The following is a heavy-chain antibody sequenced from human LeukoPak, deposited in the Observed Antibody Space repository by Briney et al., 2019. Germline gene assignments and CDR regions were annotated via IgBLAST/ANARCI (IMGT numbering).Heavy chain of an antibody. J-gene: IGHJ5*02. Sequence: SETLSLTCTVSGGSISSSSYYWGWIRQPPGKGLEWIGSIYYSGSTNYNPSLKSRVTISVDTSKNQFSLKLSSVTAADTAVYYCARDLGVLAAGPDTTYNWFDPWGQGTLVTVSS. CDR3: ARDLGVLAAGPDTTYNWFDP. V-gene: IGHV4-39*07. CDR1: GGSISSSSYY. D-gene: IGHD2-15*01. CDR2: IYYSGST.